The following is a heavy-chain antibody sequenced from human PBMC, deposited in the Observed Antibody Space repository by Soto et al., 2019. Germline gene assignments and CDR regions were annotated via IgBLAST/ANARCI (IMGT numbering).Heavy chain of an antibody. CDR2: IIPIFGTA. V-gene: IGHV1-69*13. Sequence: GASVKVSCKASGGTFSSYAISWVRQAPGQGLEWMGGIIPIFGTANYAQKFQGRVTITADESTSTAYMELSSLRSEDTAVYYCARLYSSSWYASGWFDPWGQGTLVTVSS. CDR3: ARLYSSSWYASGWFDP. D-gene: IGHD6-13*01. J-gene: IGHJ5*02. CDR1: GGTFSSYA.